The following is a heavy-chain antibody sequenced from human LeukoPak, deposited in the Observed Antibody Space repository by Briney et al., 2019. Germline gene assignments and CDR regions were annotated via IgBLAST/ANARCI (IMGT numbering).Heavy chain of an antibody. Sequence: GESLKISCKGSGYSFTSYWIGWVRQLPGKGPEWMGIIYPGDSDTRYSPSFQGQVTISADKSISTAYLQWSSLKASDTAMYYCARHKASSSWTPHYFDYWGQGTLVTVSS. CDR3: ARHKASSSWTPHYFDY. D-gene: IGHD6-13*01. CDR2: IYPGDSDT. V-gene: IGHV5-51*01. CDR1: GYSFTSYW. J-gene: IGHJ4*02.